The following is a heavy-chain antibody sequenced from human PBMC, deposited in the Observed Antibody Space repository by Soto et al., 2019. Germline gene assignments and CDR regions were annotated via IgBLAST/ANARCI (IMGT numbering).Heavy chain of an antibody. CDR2: INPSGGST. Sequence: ASVKVSCKASGYTFTSYYMHWVRQAPGQGLEWMGIINPSGGSTSYAQKFQGRVTMTRDTSTSTVYMELSSLRSEDTAVYYCARDLVVLVPAAIVRYYYYYGMDVWGQGTTVTVSS. CDR3: ARDLVVLVPAAIVRYYYYYGMDV. D-gene: IGHD2-2*01. CDR1: GYTFTSYY. V-gene: IGHV1-46*01. J-gene: IGHJ6*02.